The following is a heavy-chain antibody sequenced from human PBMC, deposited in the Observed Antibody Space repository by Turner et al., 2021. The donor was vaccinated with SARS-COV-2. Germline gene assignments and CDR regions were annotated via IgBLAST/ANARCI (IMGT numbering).Heavy chain of an antibody. CDR3: ARDWNLQVFLGY. Sequence: EVKLVESGGGLVQPGGSLRLSCAASEFTFNAYWRSWVRQAPGKELEWVANIILDGSETKYLDSVKGRFSISRHNAKNSLYLQMNSLRAEDTGVYYCARDWNLQVFLGYWDQGTLVTVSS. CDR2: IILDGSET. D-gene: IGHD1-1*01. V-gene: IGHV3-7*01. J-gene: IGHJ4*02. CDR1: EFTFNAYW.